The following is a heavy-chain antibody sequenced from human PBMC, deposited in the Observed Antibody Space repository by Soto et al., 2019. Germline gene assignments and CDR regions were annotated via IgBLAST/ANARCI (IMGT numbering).Heavy chain of an antibody. CDR2: FDPEDGET. V-gene: IGHV1-24*01. D-gene: IGHD2-15*01. Sequence: ASVKVSCKVSGYTLTELSMHWVRQAPGKGLEWMGGFDPEDGETIYAQKFQGRVTMTEDTSTDTAYMELSSLRSEDTAVYYCATTDSVSLDCLGTIDAFDIWGQGTMVTVSS. CDR1: GYTLTELS. J-gene: IGHJ3*02. CDR3: ATTDSVSLDCLGTIDAFDI.